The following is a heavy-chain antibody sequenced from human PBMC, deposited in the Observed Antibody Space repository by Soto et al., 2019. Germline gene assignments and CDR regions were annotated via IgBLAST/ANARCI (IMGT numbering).Heavy chain of an antibody. CDR3: ASPVGDSDAYFDY. Sequence: QVPLGESGGGVVKPGRPLRPPLAASGFTLSNFGIHWVPQAPGKGLEWVAVISYVGSKKYLADSVKGRLTISRDNSQNTLDLQMNSLRVEDTAVYYCASPVGDSDAYFDYWGQGTLVTVSS. CDR1: GFTLSNFG. D-gene: IGHD4-17*01. V-gene: IGHV3-30-3*01. CDR2: ISYVGSKK. J-gene: IGHJ4*02.